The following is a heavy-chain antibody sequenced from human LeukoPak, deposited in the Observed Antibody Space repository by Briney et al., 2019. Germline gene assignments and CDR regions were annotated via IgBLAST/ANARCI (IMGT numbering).Heavy chain of an antibody. Sequence: SQTLSLTCTVSGGSISSGGYYWSWIRQHPGKGLDWIGYIYYSGSTYYNPSLESRVTISVDASKSQFSLRLSSVTAADTAVYYCAGAYYYDSSGYQTFDHWGQGTLVTVSS. CDR1: GGSISSGGYY. D-gene: IGHD3-22*01. J-gene: IGHJ4*02. CDR3: AGAYYYDSSGYQTFDH. CDR2: IYYSGST. V-gene: IGHV4-31*03.